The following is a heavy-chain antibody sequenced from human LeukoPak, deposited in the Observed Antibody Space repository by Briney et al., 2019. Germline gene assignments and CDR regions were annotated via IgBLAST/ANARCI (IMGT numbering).Heavy chain of an antibody. CDR1: GGSISRYY. Sequence: PSETLSLTCTVSGGSISRYYWSWIRQPPGTGLEWIGYIYHTGRADYNPSPKSRVSMSVDTSKNQFSLRVNSMTAADTAVYYCARGDFWSGAPTDWGQGTLVTVSS. CDR2: IYHTGRA. J-gene: IGHJ4*02. D-gene: IGHD3-3*01. V-gene: IGHV4-59*01. CDR3: ARGDFWSGAPTD.